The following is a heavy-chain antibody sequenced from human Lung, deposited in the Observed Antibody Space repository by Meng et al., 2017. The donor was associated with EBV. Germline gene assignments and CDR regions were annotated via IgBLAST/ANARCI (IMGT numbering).Heavy chain of an antibody. CDR3: ARGFVKYTVTRVGNWFDP. Sequence: VQLQQWGAGLLQPSETLSLTCAVYGGSFTGYYWTWIRQSPGKGLEWVGEINHSGSTNYNPSLKSRVTISVDTSKNQFSLKLSSVTAADTAVYYCARGFVKYTVTRVGNWFDPWGQGTLVTVSS. CDR1: GGSFTGYY. D-gene: IGHD4-17*01. CDR2: INHSGST. J-gene: IGHJ5*02. V-gene: IGHV4-34*02.